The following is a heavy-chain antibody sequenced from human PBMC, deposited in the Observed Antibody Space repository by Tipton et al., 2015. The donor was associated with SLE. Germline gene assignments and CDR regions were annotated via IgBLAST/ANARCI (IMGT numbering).Heavy chain of an antibody. D-gene: IGHD2-15*01. Sequence: TLSLTCAVYGGSFSDYYWSWIRQTPGEGLEWIGEINHTGGTNYNPSLESRVTMSVDTSKNQFSLKLNSVTAADTAVYYCASYCSGGRCYSDSWGQGTLVTVSS. CDR1: GGSFSDYY. CDR2: INHTGGT. V-gene: IGHV4-34*10. CDR3: ASYCSGGRCYSDS. J-gene: IGHJ4*02.